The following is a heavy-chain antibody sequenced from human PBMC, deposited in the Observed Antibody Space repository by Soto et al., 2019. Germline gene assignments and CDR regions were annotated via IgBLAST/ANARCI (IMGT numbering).Heavy chain of an antibody. D-gene: IGHD1-26*01. J-gene: IGHJ4*02. CDR3: AKANLNGKGANDY. Sequence: EVQLLESGGGLGQPGGSLKLSCAASGFTFSSYAMTWVRQAPGKGLEWVSVISDSGTGTYYADSLKGRFTISRDNSKNTLYLQMNSLRADDTAVYYCAKANLNGKGANDYWGQGALVTVSS. CDR1: GFTFSSYA. V-gene: IGHV3-23*01. CDR2: ISDSGTGT.